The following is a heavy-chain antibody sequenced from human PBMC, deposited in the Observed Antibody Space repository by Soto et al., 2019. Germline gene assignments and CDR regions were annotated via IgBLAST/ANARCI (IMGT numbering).Heavy chain of an antibody. CDR2: IISIFGTT. CDR1: GGTFSSYV. Sequence: QVQLVQSGAEVKKPGSSVKVSCKASGGTFSSYVIGWVRQAPGQGLEWMGGIISIFGTTHYAQRFQGRVTITADESPSTGYMELSSLRSEDTAVYYCATPLAYAMRGWDGLDVLGEGTTVTVSS. CDR3: ATPLAYAMRGWDGLDV. D-gene: IGHD2-8*01. J-gene: IGHJ6*04. V-gene: IGHV1-69*01.